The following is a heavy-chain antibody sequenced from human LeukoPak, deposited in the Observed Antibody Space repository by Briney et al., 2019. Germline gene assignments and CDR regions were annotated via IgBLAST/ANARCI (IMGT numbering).Heavy chain of an antibody. CDR2: IYHSGST. CDR3: ASFLAAAGS. D-gene: IGHD6-13*01. V-gene: IGHV4-38-2*02. CDR1: GYSISSGYY. J-gene: IGHJ5*02. Sequence: SETLSLTCTVSGYSISSGYYWGWIRQPPGKGLEWIGSIYHSGSTYYNPSLKSRVTISVDTFKNQFSLKLSSVTAADTAVYYCASFLAAAGSWGQGTLVTVSS.